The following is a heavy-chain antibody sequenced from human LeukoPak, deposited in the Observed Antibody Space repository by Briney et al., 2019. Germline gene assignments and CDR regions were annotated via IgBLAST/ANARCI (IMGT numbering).Heavy chain of an antibody. CDR1: GGSISSYY. J-gene: IGHJ4*02. Sequence: SETLSLTCTVSGGSISSYYWSWIRQPPGKGLEWIGYIYYSGSTSYNPSLKSRVTISVDTSKNQLSLKLSSVTAADTAVYYCASLVDTAMVPDYWGQGTLVTVSS. CDR3: ASLVDTAMVPDY. V-gene: IGHV4-59*01. CDR2: IYYSGST. D-gene: IGHD5-18*01.